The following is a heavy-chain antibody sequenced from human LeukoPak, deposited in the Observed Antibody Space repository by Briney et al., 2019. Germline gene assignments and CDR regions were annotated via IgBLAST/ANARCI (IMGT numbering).Heavy chain of an antibody. CDR3: AKGHAPGDY. V-gene: IGHV3-23*01. Sequence: GGSLRLSCAASGFTFSSCAMSWVRQAPGKGLEWVSAISGSGGSTYYANSVKGRFTISGDNSKNTLYLQMNSLRAEDTAVYYCAKGHAPGDYWGQGTLVTVSS. CDR1: GFTFSSCA. CDR2: ISGSGGST. D-gene: IGHD2-8*01. J-gene: IGHJ4*02.